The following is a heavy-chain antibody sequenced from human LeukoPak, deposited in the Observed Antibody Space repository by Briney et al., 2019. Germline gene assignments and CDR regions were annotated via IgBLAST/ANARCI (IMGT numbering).Heavy chain of an antibody. D-gene: IGHD2-2*01. CDR3: AKDCCCSTTSCYVHYFDC. CDR1: GFNFSSYA. CDR2: ISYDGNSE. J-gene: IGHJ4*02. V-gene: IGHV3-30*18. Sequence: PGRSLRLSCAASGFNFSSYAMHWVRQAPGKGLEWVAVISYDGNSEYYTDSVKGRFTISRDNSKSTLFLQMNSLRAEDTAVYFCAKDCCCSTTSCYVHYFDCWGQGTLVTVSS.